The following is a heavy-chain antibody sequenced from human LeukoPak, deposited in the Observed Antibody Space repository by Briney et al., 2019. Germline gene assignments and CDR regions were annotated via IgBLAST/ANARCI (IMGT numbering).Heavy chain of an antibody. CDR2: IYYSGST. CDR1: GGSISSYY. J-gene: IGHJ6*03. D-gene: IGHD3-10*01. Sequence: PSETLSLTCTVSGGSISSYYWSWIRQPPGKGLEWIGYIYYSGSTNYNPSLKSRVTISVDTSKNQFSLKLSSVTAADTAVYYCARRTGLVVRGVSLPGYYYYYMDVWGKGTTVTISS. V-gene: IGHV4-59*12. CDR3: ARRTGLVVRGVSLPGYYYYYMDV.